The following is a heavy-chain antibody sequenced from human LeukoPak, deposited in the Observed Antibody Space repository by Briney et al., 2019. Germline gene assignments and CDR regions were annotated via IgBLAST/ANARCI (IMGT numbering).Heavy chain of an antibody. J-gene: IGHJ4*02. Sequence: GESLKISCEGSGYIFTTYWIGWVRQMPGKGLEWMGIIYPGDSDTRYSPSFQGRVTISADKSISTAYLQWSSLKASDTAMYYCARLYSGSYYLDLDYWGQGTLVTVSS. CDR1: GYIFTTYW. D-gene: IGHD1-26*01. CDR2: IYPGDSDT. V-gene: IGHV5-51*01. CDR3: ARLYSGSYYLDLDY.